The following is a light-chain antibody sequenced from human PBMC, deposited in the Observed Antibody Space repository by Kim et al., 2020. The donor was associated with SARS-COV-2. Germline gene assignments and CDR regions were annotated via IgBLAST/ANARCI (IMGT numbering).Light chain of an antibody. Sequence: SAFVGNKVTIPFRASQGISRYLNWYQQKPGNAPKLLIYTASSLQSGVPSRFSGSGSGTDFTLTISSLQPEDFATYYCQQGYSTVYTFGQGTKLEI. CDR2: TAS. CDR3: QQGYSTVYT. V-gene: IGKV1-39*01. CDR1: QGISRY. J-gene: IGKJ2*01.